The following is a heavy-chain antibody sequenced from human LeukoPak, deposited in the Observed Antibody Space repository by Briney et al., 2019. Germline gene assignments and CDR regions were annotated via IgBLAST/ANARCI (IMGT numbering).Heavy chain of an antibody. V-gene: IGHV4-39*07. CDR2: IYYSGST. Sequence: SSETLSLTCTVSGGSISSSSYYWGWIRQPPGKGLEWIGSIYYSGSTYYNPSLKSRVTMSVDTSKSQFSLKLSSVTAADTAVYYCARLAKAYYYYYYMDVWGKGTTVTVSS. J-gene: IGHJ6*03. CDR1: GGSISSSSYY. D-gene: IGHD5-12*01. CDR3: ARLAKAYYYYYYMDV.